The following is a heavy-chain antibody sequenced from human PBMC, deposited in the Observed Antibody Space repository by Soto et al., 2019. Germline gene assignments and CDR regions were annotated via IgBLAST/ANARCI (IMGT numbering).Heavy chain of an antibody. Sequence: ASVKVSCKASGGTFSSYAISWVRQAPGQGLEWMGGIIPIFGTANYAQKFQGRVTITADESTSTAYMELSSLRSEDTAVYYCASDLVDTAMVAEYYFDYWGQGTLVTVSS. D-gene: IGHD5-18*01. CDR1: GGTFSSYA. J-gene: IGHJ4*02. CDR3: ASDLVDTAMVAEYYFDY. CDR2: IIPIFGTA. V-gene: IGHV1-69*13.